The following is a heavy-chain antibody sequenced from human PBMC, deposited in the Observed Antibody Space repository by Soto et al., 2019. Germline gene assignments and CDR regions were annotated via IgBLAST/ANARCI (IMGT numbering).Heavy chain of an antibody. CDR3: ARGDIAAETFFYYYGMDR. Sequence: GGSLRLSCAASGFTLNNYWMHWVRQAPGMGLVWVSRINGDATSTSYADSVKGRFTISRDNARNTLYLQMNSLRAEDTALYYCARGDIAAETFFYYYGMDRWGQGTKVTGSS. D-gene: IGHD6-13*01. CDR2: INGDATST. J-gene: IGHJ6*02. CDR1: GFTLNNYW. V-gene: IGHV3-74*01.